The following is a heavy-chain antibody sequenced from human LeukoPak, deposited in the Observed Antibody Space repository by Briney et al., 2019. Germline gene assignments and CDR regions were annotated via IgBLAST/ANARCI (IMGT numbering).Heavy chain of an antibody. V-gene: IGHV1-69*13. Sequence: ASVKVSCKASGGTFSSYAISWVRQAPGQGLEWMGGVIPIFGTANYAQKFQGRVTITADESTSTAYMELSSLRSEDTAVYYCARGTTLVTNYFDYWGQGTLVTVSS. CDR1: GGTFSSYA. CDR2: VIPIFGTA. D-gene: IGHD5-18*01. CDR3: ARGTTLVTNYFDY. J-gene: IGHJ4*02.